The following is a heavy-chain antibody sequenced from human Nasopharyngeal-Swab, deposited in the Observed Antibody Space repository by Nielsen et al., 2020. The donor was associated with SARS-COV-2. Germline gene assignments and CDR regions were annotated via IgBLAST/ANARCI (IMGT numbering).Heavy chain of an antibody. Sequence: WVRQAPGQGLEWMGIINPSGGSTSYAQKFQGRVTMTRDTSMSTVYMELSSLRSEDTAVYYCARVLAAAGYNWFDPWGQGTLVTVSS. D-gene: IGHD6-13*01. CDR2: INPSGGST. V-gene: IGHV1-46*01. J-gene: IGHJ5*02. CDR3: ARVLAAAGYNWFDP.